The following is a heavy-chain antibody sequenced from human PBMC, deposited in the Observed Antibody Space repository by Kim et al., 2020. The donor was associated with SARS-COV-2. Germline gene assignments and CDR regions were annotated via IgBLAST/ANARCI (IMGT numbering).Heavy chain of an antibody. CDR2: ISAYNGNT. CDR1: GYTFTSYG. J-gene: IGHJ3*01. D-gene: IGHD1-26*01. Sequence: ASVKVSCKASGYTFTSYGISWVRQAPGQGLEWMGWISAYNGNTNYAQKLQGRVTMTTDTSTSTAYMELRSLRSDDTAVYYCARDQPPSTYSGSYLAYWGQGTMVTVSS. CDR3: ARDQPPSTYSGSYLAY. V-gene: IGHV1-18*04.